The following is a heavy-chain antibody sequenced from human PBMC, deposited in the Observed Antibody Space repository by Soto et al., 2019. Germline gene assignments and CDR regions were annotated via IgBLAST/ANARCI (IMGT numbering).Heavy chain of an antibody. CDR2: ISSSSSYI. Sequence: EVQLVEAGGGLVKPGGSLRLSCAASGFTFSSYSMNWVRQAPGKGLEWVSSISSSSSYIYYADSVKGRFTISRDNAKNSLYLQMNSLRAEDTAVYYCARGGYGGLAYYYYYYMDVWGKGTTVTVSS. CDR3: ARGGYGGLAYYYYYYMDV. CDR1: GFTFSSYS. D-gene: IGHD5-18*01. V-gene: IGHV3-21*01. J-gene: IGHJ6*03.